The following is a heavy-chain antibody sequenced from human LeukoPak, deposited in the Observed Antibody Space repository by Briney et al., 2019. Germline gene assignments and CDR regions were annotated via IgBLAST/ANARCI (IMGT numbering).Heavy chain of an antibody. D-gene: IGHD3-22*01. V-gene: IGHV3-33*01. CDR3: AREPSPVVKYYFEY. Sequence: GGSPRLSCAASGFTFSSYGIHWVRQAPGKGLEWVAVIWYDGSNKYYADSVKGRFTISRDNSKNTLYLQMNSLRAEDTALYYCAREPSPVVKYYFEYWGQGTLVTVSP. CDR2: IWYDGSNK. J-gene: IGHJ4*02. CDR1: GFTFSSYG.